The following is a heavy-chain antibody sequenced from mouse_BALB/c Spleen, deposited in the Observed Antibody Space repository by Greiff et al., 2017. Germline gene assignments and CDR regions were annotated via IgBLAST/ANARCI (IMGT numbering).Heavy chain of an antibody. Sequence: QVQLKESGPELVKPGASVKISCKASGYAFSSSWMNWVKQRPGQGLEWIGRIYPGDGDTNYNGKFKGKATLTADKSSSTAYMQLSSLTSVDSAVYFCARWDGYPWYFDVWGAGTTVTVSS. CDR2: IYPGDGDT. V-gene: IGHV1-82*01. D-gene: IGHD2-3*01. CDR3: ARWDGYPWYFDV. CDR1: GYAFSSSW. J-gene: IGHJ1*01.